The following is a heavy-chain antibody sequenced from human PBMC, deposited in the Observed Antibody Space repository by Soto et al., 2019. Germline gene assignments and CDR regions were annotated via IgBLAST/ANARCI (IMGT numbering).Heavy chain of an antibody. D-gene: IGHD2-21*02. V-gene: IGHV3-33*06. CDR1: GFSFTTYG. CDR3: VKDHWGGDCYSAPYFDY. J-gene: IGHJ4*02. CDR2: IWFDGSKQ. Sequence: QVQLVESGGGVVQPGRSLRLSCVASGFSFTTYGLHWVRQAPGKGLEWVAVIWFDGSKQYYADSVKGRFTISRDNSKNIVYLEMNGMRVEGTAVYYCVKDHWGGDCYSAPYFDYWGQGSLVTVSS.